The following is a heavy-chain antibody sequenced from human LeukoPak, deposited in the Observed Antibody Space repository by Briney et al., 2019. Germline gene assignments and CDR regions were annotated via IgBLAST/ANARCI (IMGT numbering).Heavy chain of an antibody. V-gene: IGHV1-2*02. CDR3: AVIPTVTTTGSNY. J-gene: IGHJ4*02. Sequence: ASVKVSCKASGYTFTGYYMHWVRQAPGQGLEWMGWINPNSGGTNYARKFQGRVTMTRDTSISTAYMELSRLRSDDTAVYYCAVIPTVTTTGSNYWGQGTLVTVSS. CDR1: GYTFTGYY. CDR2: INPNSGGT. D-gene: IGHD4-17*01.